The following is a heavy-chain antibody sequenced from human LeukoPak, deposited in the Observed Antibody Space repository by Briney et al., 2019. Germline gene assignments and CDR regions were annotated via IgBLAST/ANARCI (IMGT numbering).Heavy chain of an antibody. CDR1: GFTFSSYW. CDR3: AKSGSIWYYFDY. D-gene: IGHD6-13*01. CDR2: IKQDGDEK. V-gene: IGHV3-7*03. J-gene: IGHJ4*02. Sequence: QPGGSLRLSCAVSGFTFSSYWMNWVRQAPGKGLEWVANIKQDGDEKYYVDSVKGRFTISRDNTKNSLYLQMNSLRADDTAIYYCAKSGSIWYYFDYWGQGTLVTVSS.